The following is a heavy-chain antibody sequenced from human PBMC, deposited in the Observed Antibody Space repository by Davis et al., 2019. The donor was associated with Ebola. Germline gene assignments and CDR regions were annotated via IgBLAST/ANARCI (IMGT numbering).Heavy chain of an antibody. CDR1: GGSISSGDYY. V-gene: IGHV4-39*07. CDR2: INHSGST. CDR3: AREGGYLPDV. D-gene: IGHD3-16*01. J-gene: IGHJ6*02. Sequence: SETLSLTCTVSGGSISSGDYYWSWIRQPPGKGLEWIGEINHSGSTNYNPSLKSRVTISVDTSKNQFSLKLSSVTAADTAVYYCAREGGYLPDVWSQGTTVTVSS.